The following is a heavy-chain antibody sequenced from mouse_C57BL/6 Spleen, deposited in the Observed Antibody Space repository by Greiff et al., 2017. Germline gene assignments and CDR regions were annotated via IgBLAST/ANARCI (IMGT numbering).Heavy chain of an antibody. Sequence: QVQLKESGAELVKPGASVKISCKASGYAFSSYWMNWVKQRPGKGLEWIGQIYPGDGDTNYNGKFKGKATLTADKSSSTAYMQLSSLTSEDSAVYFCARVGNYVSYYFDYWGQGTTLTVSS. CDR1: GYAFSSYW. J-gene: IGHJ2*01. CDR3: ARVGNYVSYYFDY. D-gene: IGHD2-1*01. V-gene: IGHV1-80*01. CDR2: IYPGDGDT.